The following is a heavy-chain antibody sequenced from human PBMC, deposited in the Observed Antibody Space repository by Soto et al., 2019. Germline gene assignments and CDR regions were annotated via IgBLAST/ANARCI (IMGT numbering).Heavy chain of an antibody. CDR2: ISDSGGST. CDR3: ANGCGGTCYSRIHY. D-gene: IGHD2-15*01. V-gene: IGHV3-23*01. CDR1: GFTFTSYA. J-gene: IGHJ4*02. Sequence: EVQLLESGGGLVQPGGSLRLSCAAPGFTFTSYARSWVRQAPGKGLEWVSGISDSGGSTYYADSVKGRFTISRDNSKNTLYLQMNSLRAEDTAVYYCANGCGGTCYSRIHYWGQGTLVTVSS.